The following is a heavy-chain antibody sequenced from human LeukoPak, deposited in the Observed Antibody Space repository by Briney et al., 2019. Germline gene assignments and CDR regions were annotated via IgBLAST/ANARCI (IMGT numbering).Heavy chain of an antibody. Sequence: PGGSLRLSCVASGFTFSSYAVSWVRQAPGKGLEWVSAISGSGVTTHYAGSVKGRFSISRDNSKNTLYLQMNGLRVEDTALYYCAKKVVVGATSPYSDFQDWGQGTLVTVSS. V-gene: IGHV3-23*01. CDR2: ISGSGVTT. D-gene: IGHD1-26*01. CDR1: GFTFSSYA. CDR3: AKKVVVGATSPYSDFQD. J-gene: IGHJ1*01.